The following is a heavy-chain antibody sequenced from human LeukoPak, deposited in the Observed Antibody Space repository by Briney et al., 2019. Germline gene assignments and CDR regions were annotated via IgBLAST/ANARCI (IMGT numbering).Heavy chain of an antibody. Sequence: QPGRSLRLSCAASGFPFSGYAMHWVRQAPGKGLEWVAVMSHDGTNKYYADSVKGRFTISRDNANNSLYLQMSSLRAEDTAVYYCAKGMDVWGQGTTVTVSS. CDR2: MSHDGTNK. V-gene: IGHV3-30-3*01. J-gene: IGHJ6*02. CDR1: GFPFSGYA. CDR3: AKGMDV.